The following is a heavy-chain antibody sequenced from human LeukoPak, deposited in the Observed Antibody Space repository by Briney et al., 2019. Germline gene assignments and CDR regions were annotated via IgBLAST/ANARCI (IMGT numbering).Heavy chain of an antibody. V-gene: IGHV4-34*01. CDR3: ARQADSGSYYY. Sequence: SETLSLTCAVQSGAFSGYYWSWIRRPPGKGLEWIGEINHSGNTHYNPPLKSRVTISVDTSKNQFSLKLSSVTAADTAVYYCARQADSGSYYYWGQGTLVTVSS. CDR2: INHSGNT. D-gene: IGHD1-26*01. CDR1: SGAFSGYY. J-gene: IGHJ4*02.